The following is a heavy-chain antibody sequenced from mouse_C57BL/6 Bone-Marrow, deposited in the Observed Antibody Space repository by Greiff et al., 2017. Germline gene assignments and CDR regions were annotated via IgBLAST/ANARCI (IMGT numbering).Heavy chain of an antibody. CDR2: IRSKSNNYAT. Sequence: EVQLVESGGGLVQPKGSLKLSCAASGFSFNTYAMNWVRQAPGKGLEWVARIRSKSNNYATYYAESVKDRFTISRDDSESMLYLQMNNLKTEDTAMYYCEITTVVARGNWYFDVWGTGTTVTVSS. CDR3: EITTVVARGNWYFDV. CDR1: GFSFNTYA. V-gene: IGHV10-1*01. J-gene: IGHJ1*03. D-gene: IGHD1-1*01.